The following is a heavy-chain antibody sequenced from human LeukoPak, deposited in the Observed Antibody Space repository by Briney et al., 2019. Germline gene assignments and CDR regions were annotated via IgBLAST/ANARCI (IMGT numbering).Heavy chain of an antibody. CDR2: IYSRGNT. CDR3: ARSNVATHAFDI. Sequence: SQTLSLTCTVSGDSISSGYYYWNWIRQPAGKGLEWIGRIYSRGNTDYNPSLKSRVTMSIDTSKNQFSLKVSSAAAADTAVYWCARSNVATHAFDIWGQGTLVNVPS. J-gene: IGHJ3*02. D-gene: IGHD2-15*01. CDR1: GDSISSGYYY. V-gene: IGHV4-61*02.